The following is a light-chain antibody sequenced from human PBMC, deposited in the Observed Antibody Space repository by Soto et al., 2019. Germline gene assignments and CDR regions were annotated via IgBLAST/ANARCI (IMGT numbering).Light chain of an antibody. CDR3: SSYTRSSTLYVV. CDR2: DVS. Sequence: QSALTRPASVSGSPGQSITISCTGTSSDVGGYNYVSWYQQHPGKAPKLMIYDVSNRPSGVSIRFSGSKSGNTASLTISGLQAEDEADYYCSSYTRSSTLYVVFGGGTKLTVL. V-gene: IGLV2-14*01. CDR1: SSDVGGYNY. J-gene: IGLJ2*01.